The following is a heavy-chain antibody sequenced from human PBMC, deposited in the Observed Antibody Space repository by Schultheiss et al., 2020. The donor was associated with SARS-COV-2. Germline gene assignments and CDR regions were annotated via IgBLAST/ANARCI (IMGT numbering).Heavy chain of an antibody. Sequence: ASVKVSCKASGYTFTDYFFHWVRQAPGQGLEWMGRINPNSGGTNYAQNFQGRVTMTRDTSIGTAYMELGRLISDDTAVYYCARQGVGSKSDYWGQGTLVTVSS. J-gene: IGHJ4*02. CDR1: GYTFTDYF. CDR2: INPNSGGT. V-gene: IGHV1-2*06. CDR3: ARQGVGSKSDY. D-gene: IGHD1-26*01.